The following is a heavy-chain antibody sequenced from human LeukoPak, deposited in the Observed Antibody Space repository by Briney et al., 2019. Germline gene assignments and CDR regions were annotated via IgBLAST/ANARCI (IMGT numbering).Heavy chain of an antibody. CDR3: ARDRFPYSGSYSFEPFDY. V-gene: IGHV1-18*01. CDR1: GYTFTSYG. D-gene: IGHD1-26*01. J-gene: IGHJ4*02. Sequence: ASVKVSCKASGYTFTSYGISWVRQAPGQGLEWMGWISAYNGNTNYAQKFQGRVTITTDESTSTAYMELSSLRSEDTAVYYCARDRFPYSGSYSFEPFDYWGQGTLVTVSS. CDR2: ISAYNGNT.